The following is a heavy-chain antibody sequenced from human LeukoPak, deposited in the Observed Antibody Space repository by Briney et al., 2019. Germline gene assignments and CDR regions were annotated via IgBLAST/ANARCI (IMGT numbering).Heavy chain of an antibody. Sequence: ASVKVSCKASGYTFTGYYMHWVRQAPGQGLEWMGWISAYNGNTNYAQKLQGRVTMTTDTSTSTAYMELRSLRSDDTAVYYCARESHRVFRAFDIWGQGTMVTVSS. V-gene: IGHV1-18*04. CDR3: ARESHRVFRAFDI. CDR2: ISAYNGNT. J-gene: IGHJ3*02. CDR1: GYTFTGYY. D-gene: IGHD6-13*01.